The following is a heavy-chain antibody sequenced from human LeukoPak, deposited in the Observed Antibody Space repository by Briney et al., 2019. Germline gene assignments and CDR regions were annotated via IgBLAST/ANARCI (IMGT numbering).Heavy chain of an antibody. Sequence: GGSLRLSRAASGFTFSSYGMHWVRQAPGKGLEWVAVIWYDGSNKYYADSVKGRFTISRDNSKNTLYLQMNSLRAEDTAVYYCARDKEAVAVYYFDYWGQGTLVTVSS. CDR1: GFTFSSYG. CDR2: IWYDGSNK. V-gene: IGHV3-33*01. J-gene: IGHJ4*02. CDR3: ARDKEAVAVYYFDY. D-gene: IGHD6-19*01.